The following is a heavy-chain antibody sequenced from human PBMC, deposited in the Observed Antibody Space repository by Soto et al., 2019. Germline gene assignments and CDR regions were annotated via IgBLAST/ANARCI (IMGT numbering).Heavy chain of an antibody. J-gene: IGHJ4*02. V-gene: IGHV3-66*01. CDR1: GFTVSSNY. Sequence: EVQLVESGGGLVQPGGSLRLSCAASGFTVSSNYMIWVRQAPGKGLEWVSVFSSGGGTYYTDSVKGRFTISRDNSKNTLYLQMNTLRADDTAVYCCAGGNAKYYFDYWGQGSLVTVSS. CDR2: FSSGGGT. D-gene: IGHD3-16*01. CDR3: AGGNAKYYFDY.